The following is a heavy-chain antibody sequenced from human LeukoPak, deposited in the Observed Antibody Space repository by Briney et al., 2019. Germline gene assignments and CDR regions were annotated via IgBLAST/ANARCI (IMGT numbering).Heavy chain of an antibody. CDR1: GFTFSSYA. Sequence: QPGGSLRLSCAASGFTFSSYAMSWVRQAPGKGLEWVSAISGSGGSTYYADSVKGRFTISRGNAKNSLYLQMNSLRAEDTAVYYCAKAYQLWSGTDYWGQGTLVTVSS. V-gene: IGHV3-23*01. CDR2: ISGSGGST. CDR3: AKAYQLWSGTDY. J-gene: IGHJ4*02. D-gene: IGHD5-18*01.